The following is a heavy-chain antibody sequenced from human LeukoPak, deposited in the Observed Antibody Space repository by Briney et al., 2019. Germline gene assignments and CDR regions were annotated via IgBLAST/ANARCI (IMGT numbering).Heavy chain of an antibody. Sequence: GASQRLSCAASGFTFSSYWMSWVRQAPGKGLEWVANIKQDGSEKYYVDSVKGRFTISRDNAKNSLYLQMNSLRAEDTAVYYCARGRGFGSSMNGPFDYWGQGTLVTVSS. J-gene: IGHJ4*02. D-gene: IGHD6-13*01. CDR3: ARGRGFGSSMNGPFDY. CDR1: GFTFSSYW. CDR2: IKQDGSEK. V-gene: IGHV3-7*01.